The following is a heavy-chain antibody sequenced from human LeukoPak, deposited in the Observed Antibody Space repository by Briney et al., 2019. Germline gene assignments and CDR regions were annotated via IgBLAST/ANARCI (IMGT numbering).Heavy chain of an antibody. CDR2: IYSGGST. V-gene: IGHV3-53*01. D-gene: IGHD2-15*01. CDR3: AREYCSGGSCYGYYGMDV. J-gene: IGHJ6*02. Sequence: GGSLRLSCAASGFTVSSNYMSWVRQAPGKGLEWVSVIYSGGSTYYADSVKGRFTISRDNSKNTLYLQMNSPRAEDTAVYYCAREYCSGGSCYGYYGMDVWGQGTTVTVSS. CDR1: GFTVSSNY.